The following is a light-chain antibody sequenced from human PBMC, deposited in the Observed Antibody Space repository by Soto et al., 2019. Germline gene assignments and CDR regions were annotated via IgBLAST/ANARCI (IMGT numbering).Light chain of an antibody. V-gene: IGLV7-43*01. CDR3: LLFHGDAQV. Sequence: QTVVTQEPSLTVSPGGTVTLTCASSTGAVTSGYYPNWFQQRPGQAPRALIYSTNNRHSWTPARFSGSLLGGKAALTLSGVRPEDEAEYYCLLFHGDAQVFGGGTKLTVL. CDR1: TGAVTSGYY. J-gene: IGLJ2*01. CDR2: STN.